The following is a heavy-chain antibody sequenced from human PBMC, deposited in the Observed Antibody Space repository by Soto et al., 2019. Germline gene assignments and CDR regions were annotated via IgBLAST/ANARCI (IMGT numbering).Heavy chain of an antibody. CDR3: ARAVGNYYGIDV. Sequence: QVQLVESGGGLVKPGGSLRLSCAASGFTFSDYYMNWIRQAPGKGLEGLSYSDGSSAYTNYAGSVKRRFTIARDNAKNSLFPQLTSLRDEDTAVYYCARAVGNYYGIDVWGQGTTLTVSS. D-gene: IGHD1-26*01. J-gene: IGHJ6*02. CDR1: GFTFSDYY. V-gene: IGHV3-11*06. CDR2: SDGSSAYT.